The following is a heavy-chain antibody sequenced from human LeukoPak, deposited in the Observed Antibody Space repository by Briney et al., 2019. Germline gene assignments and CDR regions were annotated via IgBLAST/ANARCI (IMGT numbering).Heavy chain of an antibody. CDR2: IIPIFGTA. CDR1: GGTFSSYA. J-gene: IGHJ6*04. Sequence: SVKVSCKASGGTFSSYAISWVRQAPGQGLEWMGGIIPIFGTANYAQKFQGRVTITADESTSTAYMELSSLRSEDTAVYYCHYGSGSYYNVGGYSYYGMDVWGKGTTGTVSS. V-gene: IGHV1-69*13. D-gene: IGHD3-10*01. CDR3: HYGSGSYYNVGGYSYYGMDV.